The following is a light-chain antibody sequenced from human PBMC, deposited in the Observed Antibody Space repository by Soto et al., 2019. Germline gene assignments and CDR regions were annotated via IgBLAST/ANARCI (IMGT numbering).Light chain of an antibody. CDR2: DAS. CDR1: QSVDSRY. J-gene: IGKJ5*01. Sequence: EIVLTQSPGTLSLSPGERATLSCRASQSVDSRYLAWYQQKPGQAPRLLIYDASDRATGIPARFSGSGSGTDFTLTISSVEPEDFAIYYCQQRSNWPPSITFGQGTRLEIK. V-gene: IGKV3-11*01. CDR3: QQRSNWPPSIT.